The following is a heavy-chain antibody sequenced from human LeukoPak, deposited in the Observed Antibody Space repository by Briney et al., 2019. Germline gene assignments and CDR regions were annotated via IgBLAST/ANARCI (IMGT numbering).Heavy chain of an antibody. CDR2: ISSSGSTI. Sequence: PGGSLRLSCAASGFTFSSYEMNWVRQAPGKGLEWVSYISSSGSTIYYAGSVKGRFTISRDNAKNSLYLQMNSLRAEDTAVYYCARGVRFLEWLPNYYYYYMDVWGKGTTVTVSS. J-gene: IGHJ6*03. D-gene: IGHD3-3*01. CDR3: ARGVRFLEWLPNYYYYYMDV. CDR1: GFTFSSYE. V-gene: IGHV3-48*03.